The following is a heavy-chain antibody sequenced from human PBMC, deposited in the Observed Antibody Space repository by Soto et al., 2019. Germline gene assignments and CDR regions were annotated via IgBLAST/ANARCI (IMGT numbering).Heavy chain of an antibody. Sequence: QVQLQQWGAGPLRPLETLSLTCGVSGGSFSGYYWAWIRQSPGKGLAWIGEINDRGSINYNPSLKSRGSISVDTSKNHYSLNLRSVTAADTAVYYCARESHDILTGPPWVWYFDLWGRGTLVTVSS. D-gene: IGHD3-9*01. CDR1: GGSFSGYY. CDR3: ARESHDILTGPPWVWYFDL. J-gene: IGHJ2*01. CDR2: INDRGSI. V-gene: IGHV4-34*01.